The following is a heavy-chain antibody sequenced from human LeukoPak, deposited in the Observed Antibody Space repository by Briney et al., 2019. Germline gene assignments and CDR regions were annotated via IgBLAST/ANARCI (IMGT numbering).Heavy chain of an antibody. CDR3: ARGQLLSGGYFY. J-gene: IGHJ4*02. CDR2: ISYDGSNK. CDR1: GFTFSSYA. V-gene: IGHV3-30-3*01. D-gene: IGHD5-12*01. Sequence: GRSLRLSCAASGFTFSSYAMHWVRQAPGKGLEWVAVISYDGSNKYYADSVKGRFTISRDNSKNTLYLQMNSLRAEDTAVYYCARGQLLSGGYFYWGQGTLVTVSS.